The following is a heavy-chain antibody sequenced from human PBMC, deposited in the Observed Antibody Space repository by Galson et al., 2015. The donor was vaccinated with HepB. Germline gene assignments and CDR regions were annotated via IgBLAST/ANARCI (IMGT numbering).Heavy chain of an antibody. J-gene: IGHJ4*02. D-gene: IGHD1-26*01. Sequence: SLRLSCAASGFTFRSYAMHWVRQAPRKGLEWVAVISYDGSNKYYADSVKGRFTISKDNSKNTLYLQMNSLRAEDTAVDYCARDRGLTLDYWGQGTLVTVSS. CDR1: GFTFRSYA. V-gene: IGHV3-30-3*01. CDR3: ARDRGLTLDY. CDR2: ISYDGSNK.